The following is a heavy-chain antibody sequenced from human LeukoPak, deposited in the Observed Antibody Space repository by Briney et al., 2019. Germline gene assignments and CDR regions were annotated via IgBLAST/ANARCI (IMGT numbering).Heavy chain of an antibody. J-gene: IGHJ4*02. CDR2: ISVSGTYM. V-gene: IGHV3-21*01. CDR3: ARGTEGDY. Sequence: PGGSLRLSCAASGXTFSSYYMNWVRQAPGKGLEWVSSISVSGTYMYYAESLKGRFTISRDNAKNSLYLQMNSLKAEDTAVYYCARGTEGDYWGQGTLVTVSS. CDR1: GXTFSSYY. D-gene: IGHD1-1*01.